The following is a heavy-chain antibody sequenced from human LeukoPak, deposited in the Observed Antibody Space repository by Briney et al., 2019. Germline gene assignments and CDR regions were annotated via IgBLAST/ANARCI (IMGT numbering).Heavy chain of an antibody. Sequence: GGSLRLSCAASGFTFSSYAMTWVRQAPGKGLEWVSIAYTGGSTYYTDFVKGRFTISRDNSDNTLYLQMNSLRAEDTAVYYCARTRGGASDAFDIWGQGTMVTVSS. J-gene: IGHJ3*02. V-gene: IGHV3-66*01. CDR1: GFTFSSYA. CDR2: AYTGGST. CDR3: ARTRGGASDAFDI. D-gene: IGHD4-11*01.